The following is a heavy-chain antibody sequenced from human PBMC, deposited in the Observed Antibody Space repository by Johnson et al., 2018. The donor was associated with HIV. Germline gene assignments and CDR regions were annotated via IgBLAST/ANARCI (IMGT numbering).Heavy chain of an antibody. CDR2: MNWNGGSA. J-gene: IGHJ3*01. V-gene: IGHV3-20*04. CDR1: GFTFDDYG. CDR3: TTDWPLRYFDWLFHDAFDV. Sequence: VQLVESGGGVVRPGGSLRLSCAASGFTFDDYGLSWVRQAPGEGVEWGSGMNWNGGSAGYAESMEGRFTIPRDNARNSLYLQMNSLRAEDTALYYCTTDWPLRYFDWLFHDAFDVWGQGTVVTVSS. D-gene: IGHD3-9*01.